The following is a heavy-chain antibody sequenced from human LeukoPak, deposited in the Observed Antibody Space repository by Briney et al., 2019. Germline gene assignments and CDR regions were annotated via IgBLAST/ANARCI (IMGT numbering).Heavy chain of an antibody. V-gene: IGHV1-2*02. J-gene: IGHJ4*02. CDR3: ARGNYYDSSGYSY. D-gene: IGHD3-22*01. CDR1: GYTFTGYY. Sequence: ASVKVSFKASGYTFTGYYMHWVRQAPGQGLEWTGWINPNSGGTNYAQKFQGRVTMTRDTSISTAYMELSRLSSDDTAVYDCARGNYYDSSGYSYSRQGTLVTVSS. CDR2: INPNSGGT.